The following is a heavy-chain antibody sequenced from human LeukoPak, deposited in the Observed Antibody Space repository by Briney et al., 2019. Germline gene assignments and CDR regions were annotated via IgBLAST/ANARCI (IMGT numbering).Heavy chain of an antibody. CDR3: ARVKIRGSSGWNNAGRYYYYGMDV. CDR2: INHSGST. J-gene: IGHJ6*02. Sequence: SETLSLTCAVYGGSFSGYYWSWIRQPPGKGLEWIGDINHSGSTNYNPSLKSRVTISVDTSKNQFSLKLSSVTAADTAVYYCARVKIRGSSGWNNAGRYYYYGMDVWGQGTTVTVSS. D-gene: IGHD6-19*01. CDR1: GGSFSGYY. V-gene: IGHV4-34*01.